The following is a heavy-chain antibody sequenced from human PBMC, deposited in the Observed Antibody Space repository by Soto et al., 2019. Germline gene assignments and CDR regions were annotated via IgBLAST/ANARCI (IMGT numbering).Heavy chain of an antibody. J-gene: IGHJ4*02. D-gene: IGHD5-12*01. CDR1: GGSFSGYY. CDR3: ARGAIVATILDY. V-gene: IGHV4-34*01. CDR2: INHSGST. Sequence: SETLSLTCAVYGGSFSGYYWSWIRQPPGKGLEWIGEINHSGSTNYNPSLKSRVTISVDTSKNQFSLKLSSVTAADTAVYYCARGAIVATILDYWGQGTLLTVSS.